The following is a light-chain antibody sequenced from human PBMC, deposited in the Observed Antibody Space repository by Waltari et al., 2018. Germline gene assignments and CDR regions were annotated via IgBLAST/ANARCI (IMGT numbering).Light chain of an antibody. CDR3: QQYSNWPLT. Sequence: EIVLTQSPATLSLSPGERATLSCRASQSVSSSLAWYQQKPGQAPRLLIYGASSRATGISDRFSGSGSGTDFTFTISSLEPEDFAVYYCQQYSNWPLTFGGGTKVEIK. CDR2: GAS. V-gene: IGKV3-15*01. J-gene: IGKJ4*01. CDR1: QSVSSS.